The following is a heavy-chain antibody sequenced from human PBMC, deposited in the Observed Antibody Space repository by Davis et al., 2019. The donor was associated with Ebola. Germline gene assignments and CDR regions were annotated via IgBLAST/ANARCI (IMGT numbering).Heavy chain of an antibody. V-gene: IGHV3-33*06. CDR1: GFTFSSYG. CDR3: AKGPETGRFEY. J-gene: IGHJ4*02. CDR2: IWYDGSHR. D-gene: IGHD1-1*01. Sequence: GGSLRLSCAASGFTFSSYGMHWVRQAPGKGLEWVTIIWYDGSHRYYADSVKGRFTISRDNSKNTLYLQMKSLRAEDTAVYYCAKGPETGRFEYWGQGTLVTVSS.